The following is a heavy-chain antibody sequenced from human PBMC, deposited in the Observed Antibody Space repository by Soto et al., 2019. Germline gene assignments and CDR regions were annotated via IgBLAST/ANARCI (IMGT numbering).Heavy chain of an antibody. V-gene: IGHV4-39*01. CDR3: ARQGRIAARPSRACDY. CDR1: GGSISSSSYY. Sequence: QLQLQESGPGLVKPSETLSLTCTVSGGSISSSSYYWGWIRQPPGKGLEWIGSSHYSGSTYYNPSLESRVTISVVTSRNQFSLKLSSVTAADTAVYYWARQGRIAARPSRACDYWGQGTLVTVSS. CDR2: SHYSGST. J-gene: IGHJ4*02. D-gene: IGHD6-6*01.